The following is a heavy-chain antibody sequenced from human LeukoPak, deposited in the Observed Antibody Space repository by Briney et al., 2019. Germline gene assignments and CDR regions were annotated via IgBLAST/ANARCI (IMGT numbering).Heavy chain of an antibody. V-gene: IGHV3-7*01. CDR1: GFTFSAYW. CDR3: ARVSRSVAGANN. D-gene: IGHD6-19*01. CDR2: INQDGTDK. Sequence: GGSLGLSCAASGFTFSAYWMFWVRQAPGKGLEWVAKINQDGTDKNYVDSVRGRFTISRDNAKNSLYLQMSSLRAVDTALYYCARVSRSVAGANNWGQGTLVTVSS. J-gene: IGHJ4*02.